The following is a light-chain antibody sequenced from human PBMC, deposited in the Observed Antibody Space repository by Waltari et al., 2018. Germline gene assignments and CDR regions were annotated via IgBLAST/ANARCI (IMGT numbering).Light chain of an antibody. CDR3: MQRMEFPLT. CDR1: RSLVDRADGNTY. Sequence: VVLTQTPLSLPVTLGEPASISCTSSRSLVDRADGNTYLDWFLQKPGQSPHRLIFMVSHRASGVPDRFSGSGSGSDFTLQISRVEADDVGIYYCMQRMEFPLTFGGGTKVEIK. CDR2: MVS. V-gene: IGKV2-40*01. J-gene: IGKJ4*01.